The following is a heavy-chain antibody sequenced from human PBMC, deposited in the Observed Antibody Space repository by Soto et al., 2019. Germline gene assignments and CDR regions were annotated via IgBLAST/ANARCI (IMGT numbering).Heavy chain of an antibody. CDR2: ISWNSGII. CDR1: GFTFDDYA. Sequence: SRRLSCAASGFTFDDYAMPWVRQAPGKGLEWVSGISWNSGIIGYADSVKGRFNISRDNAKNSLYLQMNSLRAEDTALYYCAKGSTYYYGTEVWGQWTRITASS. V-gene: IGHV3-9*01. CDR3: AKGSTYYYGTEV. J-gene: IGHJ6*02.